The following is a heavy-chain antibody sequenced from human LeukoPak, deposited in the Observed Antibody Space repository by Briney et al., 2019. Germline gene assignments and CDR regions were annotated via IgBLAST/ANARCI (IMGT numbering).Heavy chain of an antibody. J-gene: IGHJ5*02. CDR2: IYYSGST. Sequence: SETLSLTCTVSGGSISSGGYYWSWIRQHPGKGLEWIGYIYYSGSTYYNPSLKSRVTITVDTSKNQFSLKLSSVTAADTAVYYCARMPSAITMVRGALNNWFDPWGQGTLVTVSS. CDR3: ARMPSAITMVRGALNNWFDP. CDR1: GGSISSGGYY. V-gene: IGHV4-31*03. D-gene: IGHD3-10*01.